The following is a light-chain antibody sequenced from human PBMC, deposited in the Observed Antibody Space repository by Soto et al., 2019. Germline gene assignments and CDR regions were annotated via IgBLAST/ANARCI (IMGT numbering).Light chain of an antibody. V-gene: IGKV1-27*01. J-gene: IGKJ3*01. CDR2: AAS. Sequence: DIQMTQSPSSLSASVGARVTITCRASQAISNYLAWYQQKPGKAPKLLIYAASTLPSGVPSRFSGSGSGTDFTLTISSLQPEDVATYYCQKYNSAPRGITFGPGTKVDIK. CDR1: QAISNY. CDR3: QKYNSAPRGIT.